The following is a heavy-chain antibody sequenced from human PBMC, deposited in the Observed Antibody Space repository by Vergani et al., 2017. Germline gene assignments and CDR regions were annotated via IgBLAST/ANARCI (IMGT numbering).Heavy chain of an antibody. CDR1: GGTFSSYT. J-gene: IGHJ4*02. CDR2: IIPILGIA. D-gene: IGHD5-24*01. Sequence: QVQLVQSGAEVKKPGSSVKVSCKASGGTFSSYTISWVRQAPGQGLEWMGRIIPILGIANYAQKFQGRVTITADKSTSTAYMELSSLRSEDTAVYYCARDLGRDGYQLEKDYFYYWGQGTLVTVSS. V-gene: IGHV1-69*08. CDR3: ARDLGRDGYQLEKDYFYY.